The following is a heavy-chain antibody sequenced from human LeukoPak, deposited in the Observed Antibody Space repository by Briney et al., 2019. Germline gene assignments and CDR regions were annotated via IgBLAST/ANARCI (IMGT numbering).Heavy chain of an antibody. V-gene: IGHV4-38-2*02. CDR3: ARDDLIAAAGTII. J-gene: IGHJ4*02. CDR1: GYSISSGYY. Sequence: SETLSLTCTVSGYSISSGYYWGWIRQPPGKGLEWIGSIYHSGSTYYNPSLKSRVTISVDTSKNQFSLKLSSVTAADTVVYYCARDDLIAAAGTIIGGQGTLVTVSS. CDR2: IYHSGST. D-gene: IGHD6-13*01.